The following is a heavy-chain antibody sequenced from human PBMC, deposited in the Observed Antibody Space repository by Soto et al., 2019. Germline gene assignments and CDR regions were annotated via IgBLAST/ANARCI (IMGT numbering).Heavy chain of an antibody. CDR2: LSGSGDSA. CDR1: GFTFSNFG. Sequence: EVQLLESGGGLVQPGGSLRLSCAASGFTFSNFGMTWVRQAPGKGLEWVSALSGSGDSAYNADSVKGRFTISRDNSKNTLYLQMNSLTADDTAVYHCGVFNNNSPGYWGQGTLVTVSS. CDR3: GVFNNNSPGY. V-gene: IGHV3-23*01. J-gene: IGHJ4*02. D-gene: IGHD1-1*01.